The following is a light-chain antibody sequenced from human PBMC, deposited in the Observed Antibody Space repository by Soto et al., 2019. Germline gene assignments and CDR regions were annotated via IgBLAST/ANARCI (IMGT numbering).Light chain of an antibody. V-gene: IGKV1-39*01. CDR3: QQSHSTPPT. J-gene: IGKJ5*01. CDR2: AAL. CDR1: QSISSY. Sequence: EIQMTQSPSSLSASVGDRVTITCRTSQSISSYLNWYQQKPGKAPKLLISAALRLQSGVPSRVSGSGSGTDFTLTISSLQLEHIATYYCQQSHSTPPTFGQGTRLEI.